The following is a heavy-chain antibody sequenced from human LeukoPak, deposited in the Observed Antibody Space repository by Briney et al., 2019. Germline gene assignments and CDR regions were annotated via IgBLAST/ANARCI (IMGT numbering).Heavy chain of an antibody. J-gene: IGHJ4*02. CDR1: GFTFSSYN. D-gene: IGHD1-26*01. Sequence: GGSLRLSCAASGFTFSSYNINWVRQAPGKGLEWVAFIRYDGSNKYYADSVKGRFTISRDNSKNTLYLQMNSLRAEDTAVYYCAKVGATLPGYWGQGTLVTVSS. V-gene: IGHV3-30*02. CDR2: IRYDGSNK. CDR3: AKVGATLPGY.